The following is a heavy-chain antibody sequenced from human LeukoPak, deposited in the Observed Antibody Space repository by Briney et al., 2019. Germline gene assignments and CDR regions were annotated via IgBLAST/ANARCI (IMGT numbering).Heavy chain of an antibody. V-gene: IGHV3-7*05. CDR1: GFSFNNYW. CDR2: INQAGSDK. CDR3: AKDGFLGSAGTLLPEYFQH. D-gene: IGHD6-13*01. Sequence: PGGSLRLSCAASGFSFNNYWMSWVRQAPGKGLEWVANINQAGSDKYYLDSVKGRFTISRDNAKNSLYLQMNSLRAEDTAVYYCAKDGFLGSAGTLLPEYFQHWGQGTLVTVSS. J-gene: IGHJ1*01.